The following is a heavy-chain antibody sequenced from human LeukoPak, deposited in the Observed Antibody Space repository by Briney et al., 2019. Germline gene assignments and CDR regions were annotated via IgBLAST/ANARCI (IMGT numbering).Heavy chain of an antibody. D-gene: IGHD1-1*01. CDR3: ASGTVNNYFDY. V-gene: IGHV3-30*04. CDR1: GFTFSSYA. CDR2: ISYDGSNK. J-gene: IGHJ4*02. Sequence: PGRSLRLSCAASGFTFSSYAMHWVRQAPGKGLEWVAVISYDGSNKYYADSVKGRFTISRDNSKNTLYLQMNSLRAEDTAVYYCASGTVNNYFDYWGQGTLVTVSS.